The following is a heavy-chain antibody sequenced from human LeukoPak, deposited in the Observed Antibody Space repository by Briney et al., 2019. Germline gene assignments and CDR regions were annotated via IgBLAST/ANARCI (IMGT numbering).Heavy chain of an antibody. V-gene: IGHV3-49*03. CDR1: GFTFGDYA. D-gene: IGHD6-13*01. J-gene: IGHJ4*02. CDR3: SREGEYSSSWYKYFDY. CDR2: IRSKAYGGTT. Sequence: GGSLRLSCTASGFTFGDYAMSWFRQAPGKGLEWVGFIRSKAYGGTTEYAASVKGRFTISRDDSKSIAYLQMNSLKNEDTAVYYCSREGEYSSSWYKYFDYWGQGTLVTVSS.